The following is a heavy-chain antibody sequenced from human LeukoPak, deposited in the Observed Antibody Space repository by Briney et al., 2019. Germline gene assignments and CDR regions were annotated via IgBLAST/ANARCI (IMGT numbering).Heavy chain of an antibody. J-gene: IGHJ6*02. D-gene: IGHD2-2*01. CDR3: ARGGYCSSTSCKSLRYYHGMDV. Sequence: ASVKVSCKASGYTFTSYGISWVRQAPGQGLEWMGWISAYNGNTNYAQKLQGRVTMATDTSTSTAYMELRSLRSDDTAVYYCARGGYCSSTSCKSLRYYHGMDVWGQGTTVTVSS. CDR1: GYTFTSYG. V-gene: IGHV1-18*01. CDR2: ISAYNGNT.